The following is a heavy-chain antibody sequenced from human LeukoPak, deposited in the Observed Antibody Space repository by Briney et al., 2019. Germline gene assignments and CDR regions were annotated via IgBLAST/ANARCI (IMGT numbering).Heavy chain of an antibody. V-gene: IGHV1-2*02. D-gene: IGHD1-1*01. CDR2: INPNSGGT. CDR3: ARESGTTGTTDWFDP. Sequence: ASVKVSCKASGYTFTGYYMHWVRQAPGQGLEWMGWINPNSGGTNYAQKFQGRVTMTRDTSISTAYMELSRLRPDDTAVYYCARESGTTGTTDWFDPWGQGTLVTVSS. J-gene: IGHJ5*02. CDR1: GYTFTGYY.